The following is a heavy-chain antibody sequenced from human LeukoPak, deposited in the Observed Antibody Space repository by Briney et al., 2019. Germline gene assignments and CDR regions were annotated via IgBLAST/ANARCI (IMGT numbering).Heavy chain of an antibody. CDR2: VSDRGST. Sequence: SETLSLTYAVYGGPLSSYSWNWIRQSRGKGLEWIGNVSDRGSTNYNPSLKSRVTILMDTSEKQFSLNLSSMTAADTAVYYCARGRRIPPLQFYMDVWGQGTTVAVSS. CDR1: GGPLSSYS. CDR3: ARGRRIPPLQFYMDV. D-gene: IGHD4-11*01. V-gene: IGHV4-34*01. J-gene: IGHJ6*02.